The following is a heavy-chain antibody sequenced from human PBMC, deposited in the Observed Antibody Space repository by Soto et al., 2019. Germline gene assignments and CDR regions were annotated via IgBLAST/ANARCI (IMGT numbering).Heavy chain of an antibody. V-gene: IGHV1-69*13. J-gene: IGHJ4*02. D-gene: IGHD2-15*01. CDR3: AREVLPLPPYFDY. CDR1: GGTFSSYA. CDR2: IIPIFGTA. Sequence: GASVKVSCKASGGTFSSYAISWVRQAPGQGLEWMGGIIPIFGTANYAQKFQGRVTITADESTSTAYMELSSLRSEDTAAYYCAREVLPLPPYFDYWGQGTLVTVSS.